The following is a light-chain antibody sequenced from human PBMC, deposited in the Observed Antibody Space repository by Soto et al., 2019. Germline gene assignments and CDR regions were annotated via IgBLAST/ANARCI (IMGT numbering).Light chain of an antibody. Sequence: QSVLTQPPSASGTPGQRVTISCSGSSSNIGSNYVYWYQQLPGTAPKLLIYRNNQRPSGVPDRFSGSKSGTSASLAISGLRSEDEDDYYCAAWDDSLSGPVFGGGTQRPVL. J-gene: IGLJ7*01. CDR2: RNN. CDR1: SSNIGSNY. CDR3: AAWDDSLSGPV. V-gene: IGLV1-47*01.